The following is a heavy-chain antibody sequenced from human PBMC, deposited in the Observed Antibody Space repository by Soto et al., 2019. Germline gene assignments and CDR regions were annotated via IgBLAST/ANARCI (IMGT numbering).Heavy chain of an antibody. D-gene: IGHD3-16*01. CDR3: ACLGEFFDAFDI. J-gene: IGHJ3*02. CDR1: GFSLINARMG. V-gene: IGHV2-26*01. CDR2: IFSNDEK. Sequence: SGPTLVNPTETLTLTCTFSGFSLINARMGVSCIRQLPGDALEWLAHIFSNDEKSYSTSLKSRLTISKDTSKSQVVLTMTNMDPVDTATYYCACLGEFFDAFDIWGQGTMVTVSS.